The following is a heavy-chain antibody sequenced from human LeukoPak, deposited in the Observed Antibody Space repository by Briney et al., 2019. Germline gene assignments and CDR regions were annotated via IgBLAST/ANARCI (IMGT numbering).Heavy chain of an antibody. V-gene: IGHV3-21*01. Sequence: PGGSLRLSCAASGFTFSSYSMNWVRQAPGKGLEWVSSISSSSSYIYYADSVKGRFTISRDNAKNSLYLQMNSLRAEDTAVYYCARDRPLIFGVALDYWGQGTLVTVSS. CDR3: ARDRPLIFGVALDY. CDR2: ISSSSSYI. CDR1: GFTFSSYS. D-gene: IGHD3-3*01. J-gene: IGHJ4*02.